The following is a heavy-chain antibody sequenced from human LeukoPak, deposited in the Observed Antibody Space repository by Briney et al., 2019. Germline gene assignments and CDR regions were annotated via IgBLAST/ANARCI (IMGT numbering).Heavy chain of an antibody. CDR2: INHSGST. CDR3: ASPANYYGSGSYTH. V-gene: IGHV4-34*01. Sequence: SETLSLTCAVYGGSFSGYYWSWIRQPPGKGLEWIGEINHSGSTNYNPSLKSQVTISVDTSKNQFSLKLSSVTAADTAVYYCASPANYYGSGSYTHWGQGTLVTVSS. CDR1: GGSFSGYY. D-gene: IGHD3-10*01. J-gene: IGHJ4*02.